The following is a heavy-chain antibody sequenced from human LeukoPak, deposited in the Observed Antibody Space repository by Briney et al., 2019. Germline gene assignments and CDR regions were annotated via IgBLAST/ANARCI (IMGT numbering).Heavy chain of an antibody. V-gene: IGHV3-64*01. CDR2: ITGNGGST. CDR3: ARVIVGYNWNHFDY. CDR1: GFTFSTYT. J-gene: IGHJ4*02. D-gene: IGHD1-20*01. Sequence: GGSLRLSCAASGFTFSTYTMHWVRQAPGKGLEYVSAITGNGGSTYYANSVKGRFTISRDNSKNTLYLQMGRLRAEDMAVYYCARVIVGYNWNHFDYWGQGTLVTVSS.